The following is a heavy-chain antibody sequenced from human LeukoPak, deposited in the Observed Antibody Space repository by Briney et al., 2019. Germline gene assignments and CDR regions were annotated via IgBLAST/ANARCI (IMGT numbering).Heavy chain of an antibody. J-gene: IGHJ5*02. CDR3: ARNYAIYCSSADCHSSIDP. D-gene: IGHD2-2*01. CDR1: GFTFSSYG. V-gene: IGHV3-33*01. Sequence: PGGSQRLSRAASGFTFSSYGMRWVRHAPGKGLGWVAVIWYDGNNKYYTDSVKGRFTSSSDKSKNTLYLQMNSLRDEDTAVYYCARNYAIYCSSADCHSSIDPWGQGTLVTVSS. CDR2: IWYDGNNK.